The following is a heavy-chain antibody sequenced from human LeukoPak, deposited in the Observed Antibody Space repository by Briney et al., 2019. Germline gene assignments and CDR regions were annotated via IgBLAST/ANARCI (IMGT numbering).Heavy chain of an antibody. V-gene: IGHV4-4*02. Sequence: PSGTLSLTCAVSGDSISSSVWWSWVRQPPGKGLERIGEIFHSGSTNYNPSLRSRVTISLDKSENQFSLKLSSVTAADAALYYCARDRKYSSSSNYYYYMDVWGKGTTVTVSS. CDR1: GDSISSSVW. J-gene: IGHJ6*03. CDR2: IFHSGST. CDR3: ARDRKYSSSSNYYYYMDV. D-gene: IGHD6-6*01.